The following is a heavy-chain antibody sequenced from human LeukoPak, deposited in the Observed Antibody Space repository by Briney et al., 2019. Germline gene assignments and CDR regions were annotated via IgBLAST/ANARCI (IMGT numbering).Heavy chain of an antibody. CDR1: GGSISSGDYY. CDR2: IYYSGST. D-gene: IGHD1-1*01. V-gene: IGHV4-30-4*01. J-gene: IGHJ5*02. CDR3: ARGGTTNWFDP. Sequence: PSETLSLTCTVSGGSISSGDYYWSWIRQPPGKGLEWIGYIYYSGSTYYNPSLKSRVTISVDTSKNQFSLKLSSVTAADTAVYYCARGGTTNWFDPWGRGTLVTVSS.